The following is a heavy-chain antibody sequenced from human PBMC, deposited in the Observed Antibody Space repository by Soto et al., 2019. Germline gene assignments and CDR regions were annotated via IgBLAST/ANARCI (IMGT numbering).Heavy chain of an antibody. V-gene: IGHV1-2*04. J-gene: IGHJ6*02. Sequence: ASVKVSCKASGYTFTCYYMHWVRQAPGQGLEWMGWINPNSGGTNYAQKFQGWVTMTRDTSISTAYMELSRLRSDDTAVYYCARGYGSGTYYYYGMDVWGQGTTVTVSS. CDR3: ARGYGSGTYYYYGMDV. CDR1: GYTFTCYY. CDR2: INPNSGGT. D-gene: IGHD3-10*01.